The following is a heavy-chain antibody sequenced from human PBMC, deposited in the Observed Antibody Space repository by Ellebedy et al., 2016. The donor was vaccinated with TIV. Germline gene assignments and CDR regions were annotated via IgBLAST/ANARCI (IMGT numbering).Heavy chain of an antibody. CDR2: ISGGGGTT. Sequence: PGGSLRFSCAASGFTFSSYAMSWVRQAPGKGLEWVSAISGGGGTTYYADSVKGRFTISRDNSKSTLYLQMNSLRADDTAVYYCAKLPTVSPGRDWFDPWGQGTLVTVSS. CDR3: AKLPTVSPGRDWFDP. J-gene: IGHJ5*02. CDR1: GFTFSSYA. D-gene: IGHD4-17*01. V-gene: IGHV3-23*01.